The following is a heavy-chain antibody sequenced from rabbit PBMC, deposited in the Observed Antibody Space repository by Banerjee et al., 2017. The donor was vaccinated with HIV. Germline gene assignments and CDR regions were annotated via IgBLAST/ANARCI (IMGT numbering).Heavy chain of an antibody. CDR1: GFSFSNKYV. Sequence: QEQLEESGGDLVKPGASLTLTCTASGFSFSNKYVMSWVRQAPGKGLEWIACINTISGDTVYATWAKGRFTISKTSSTTVTLQMTSLTAADTATYFCARADGGYGSLAWWGPGTLVTV. V-gene: IGHV1S45*01. J-gene: IGHJ6*01. CDR2: INTISGDT. CDR3: ARADGGYGSLAW. D-gene: IGHD7-1*01.